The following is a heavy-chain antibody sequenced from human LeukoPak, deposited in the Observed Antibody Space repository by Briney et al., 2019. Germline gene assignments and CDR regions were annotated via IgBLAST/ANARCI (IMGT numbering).Heavy chain of an antibody. J-gene: IGHJ4*02. CDR3: ARIRRGWSQNWDY. Sequence: PGGSLRLFCAASGFTFSSYWMSWVRQAPGKGREWVANIKQDGSEKYYVDSVTGRFTISRDNAKNSLYLQMNSLRAEDTAVYYCARIRRGWSQNWDYWGQGTLVTVSS. D-gene: IGHD6-19*01. V-gene: IGHV3-7*01. CDR2: IKQDGSEK. CDR1: GFTFSSYW.